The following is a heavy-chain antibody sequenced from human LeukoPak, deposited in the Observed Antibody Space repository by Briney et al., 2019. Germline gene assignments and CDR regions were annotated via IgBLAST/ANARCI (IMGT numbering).Heavy chain of an antibody. D-gene: IGHD1-26*01. V-gene: IGHV1-18*01. CDR2: ISAYNGNT. CDR3: ARVVGAKFNYYYYYMDV. J-gene: IGHJ6*03. CDR1: GYTFTSYG. Sequence: GASVKVSCKASGYTFTSYGISWVRQAPGQGLEWMGWISAYNGNTNYAQKLQGRVTMTTDTSTSTAYMELRSLRSDDTAVYYCARVVGAKFNYYYYYMDVWGKGTTVTVSS.